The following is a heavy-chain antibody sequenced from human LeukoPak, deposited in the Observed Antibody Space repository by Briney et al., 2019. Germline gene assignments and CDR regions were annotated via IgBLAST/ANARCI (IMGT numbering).Heavy chain of an antibody. CDR1: GGSFRCYY. Sequence: SETLSLTCAVYGGSFRCYYWSCIRQPPGKGREGRGELNHSGSTNYNPSLKSRVTISVDTSKNQFSLKLSSVTAADTAVYYCARGGIVVLPAARPTWFDPWGQGTLVTVSS. D-gene: IGHD2-2*01. V-gene: IGHV4-34*01. CDR3: ARGGIVVLPAARPTWFDP. J-gene: IGHJ5*02. CDR2: LNHSGST.